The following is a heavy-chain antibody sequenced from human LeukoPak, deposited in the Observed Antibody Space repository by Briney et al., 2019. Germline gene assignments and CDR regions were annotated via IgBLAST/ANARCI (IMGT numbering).Heavy chain of an antibody. J-gene: IGHJ4*02. D-gene: IGHD2-2*01. V-gene: IGHV4-34*01. CDR3: ARHNEGYCSSTSCYAFDY. CDR2: INHSGST. CDR1: GGSFSGYY. Sequence: SETLSLTCAVYGGSFSGYYWSWIRQPPGKGLEWIGEINHSGSTNYNPSLKSRVTISVDTSKNQFSLKLSSVTAADTAVYYCARHNEGYCSSTSCYAFDYWGQGTLVTVSS.